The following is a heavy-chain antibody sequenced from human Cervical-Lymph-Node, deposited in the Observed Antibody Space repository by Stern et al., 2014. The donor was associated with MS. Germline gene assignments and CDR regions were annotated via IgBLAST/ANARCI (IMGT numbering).Heavy chain of an antibody. Sequence: QLVQSGAEVKKSGESLKISCKGSGYSFTSLWIGWVRQMPGQGLEWMGIIYPGGSDTRYSSAFQGPVTTLDDKSIRTAHLQWSRLKASDTAMYYCASFSGSHSDAFDIWGQGTMVTVSS. V-gene: IGHV5-51*01. D-gene: IGHD1-26*01. CDR3: ASFSGSHSDAFDI. CDR2: IYPGGSDT. CDR1: GYSFTSLW. J-gene: IGHJ3*02.